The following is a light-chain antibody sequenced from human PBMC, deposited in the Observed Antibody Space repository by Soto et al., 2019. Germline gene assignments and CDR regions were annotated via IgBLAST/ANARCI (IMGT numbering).Light chain of an antibody. CDR3: SSYTSSRTGV. CDR1: SSDVGGYNY. Sequence: QSALTQPASVSGSPGQSITISCTGISSDVGGYNYVSWYQQHTGKAPKLMIYEVSNRPSGVSNRFSGSKSGNTASLTISGFQGEDEADYYCSSYTSSRTGVFGGGTKLTVL. V-gene: IGLV2-14*01. CDR2: EVS. J-gene: IGLJ3*02.